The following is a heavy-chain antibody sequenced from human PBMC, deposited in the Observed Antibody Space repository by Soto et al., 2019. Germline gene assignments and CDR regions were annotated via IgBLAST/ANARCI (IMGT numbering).Heavy chain of an antibody. CDR3: ASNLGYCSGGSCYYYGMDV. J-gene: IGHJ6*02. V-gene: IGHV5-10-1*01. Sequence: GESLKISCKGSGYSFTSYWISWVRQMPGKGLEWMGRIDPSDSYTNYSPSFQGHVTISADKSISTAYLQWSSLKASDTAMYYCASNLGYCSGGSCYYYGMDVWGQGTTVTVS. CDR1: GYSFTSYW. D-gene: IGHD2-15*01. CDR2: IDPSDSYT.